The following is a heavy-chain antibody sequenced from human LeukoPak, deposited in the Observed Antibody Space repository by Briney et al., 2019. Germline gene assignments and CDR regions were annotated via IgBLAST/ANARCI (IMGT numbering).Heavy chain of an antibody. CDR2: MNPNTGNT. V-gene: IGHV1-8*01. CDR3: ARGQKDNGVSSSWYYYGMDV. J-gene: IGHJ6*02. Sequence: ASVKVSCKASGYTFTSSDINWVRQATGQGLEWMGWMNPNTGNTEYAQKFQGRVTMPSNTSISTAYMELSSLRSEDTAVYYCARGQKDNGVSSSWYYYGMDVWGQGTTVTVSS. CDR1: GYTFTSSD. D-gene: IGHD6-13*01.